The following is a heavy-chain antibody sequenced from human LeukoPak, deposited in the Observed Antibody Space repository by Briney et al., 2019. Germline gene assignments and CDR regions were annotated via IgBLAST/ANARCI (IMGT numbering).Heavy chain of an antibody. CDR3: ARGLEGPGSGGFDY. V-gene: IGHV3-23*01. D-gene: IGHD3-10*01. CDR1: GFTFGSNA. J-gene: IGHJ4*02. CDR2: ISGRGRST. Sequence: GGSLRLSCAASGFTFGSNAMSWVRQAPGRGLEWVSAISGRGRSTYYADSVKGRFSISRDNSKNTLYLDMNSLRAEDTAVYYCARGLEGPGSGGFDYWGQGTLVTVSS.